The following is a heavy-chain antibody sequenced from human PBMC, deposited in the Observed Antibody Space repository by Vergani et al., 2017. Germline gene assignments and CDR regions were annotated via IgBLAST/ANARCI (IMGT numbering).Heavy chain of an antibody. CDR3: ARTIAAAGRFYY. J-gene: IGHJ4*02. CDR2: INHSGST. V-gene: IGHV4-34*01. CDR1: GGSFSGYY. Sequence: QVQLQQWGAGLLKPSETLCLTCAVYGGSFSGYYWSWIRQPPGKGLEWIGEINHSGSTNYNPSLKSRVTISVDTSKNHFSLKLSSVTAADTAVYYCARTIAAAGRFYYWGEGTLVTLSS. D-gene: IGHD6-13*01.